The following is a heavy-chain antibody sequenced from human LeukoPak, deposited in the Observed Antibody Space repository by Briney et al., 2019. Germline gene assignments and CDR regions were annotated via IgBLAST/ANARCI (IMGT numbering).Heavy chain of an antibody. CDR2: IKQDGSEK. CDR3: ARVSSKATVRGLITKKNYFYYYMDV. Sequence: GGSLRLSCAASGFTFNNYWMSWVRQAPGKGLEWVANIKQDGSEKYYVDSVKGRFTISRDNAKNSLYLPMNSLRAEDTAVYYCARVSSKATVRGLITKKNYFYYYMDVWGKGTTVTISS. CDR1: GFTFNNYW. D-gene: IGHD3-10*01. J-gene: IGHJ6*03. V-gene: IGHV3-7*01.